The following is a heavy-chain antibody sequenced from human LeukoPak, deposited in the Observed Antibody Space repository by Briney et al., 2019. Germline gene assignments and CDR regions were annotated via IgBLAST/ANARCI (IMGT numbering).Heavy chain of an antibody. V-gene: IGHV3-11*01. CDR1: GFTFSDYY. D-gene: IGHD3-10*01. Sequence: GGSLRLSCAASGFTFSDYYMSWIRQAPGKGREWVSYISSSGSTIYYADSVKGRFTISRDNAKNSLYLQMNSLRAEDTAVYYCAKDPGRGLFDPWGQGTLVTVSS. J-gene: IGHJ5*02. CDR2: ISSSGSTI. CDR3: AKDPGRGLFDP.